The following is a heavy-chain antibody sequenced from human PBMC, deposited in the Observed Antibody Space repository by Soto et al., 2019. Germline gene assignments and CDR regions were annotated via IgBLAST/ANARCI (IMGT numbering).Heavy chain of an antibody. Sequence: ASVKVSCKASGYTFTGYYMHWVRQAPGQGLEWMGWINPNSGGTNYAQKFQGRVTMTRDTSISTAYMELSRLRSDDTAVYYCARSTRYYYGSGSYYTGHYYYGMDVWGQGTAVTVSS. J-gene: IGHJ6*02. V-gene: IGHV1-2*02. CDR3: ARSTRYYYGSGSYYTGHYYYGMDV. D-gene: IGHD3-10*01. CDR2: INPNSGGT. CDR1: GYTFTGYY.